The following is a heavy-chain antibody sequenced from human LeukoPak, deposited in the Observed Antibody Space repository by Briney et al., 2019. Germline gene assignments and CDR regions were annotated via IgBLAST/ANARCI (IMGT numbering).Heavy chain of an antibody. CDR1: GGSFSGYY. V-gene: IGHV4-34*01. J-gene: IGHJ4*02. D-gene: IGHD2-15*01. Sequence: SETLSLTCAVYGGSFSGYYWSWIRQPPGKGLEWIGEINHSGSTNYNPSLKSRGTITVDTSKNQFSLKLSSVTAADTAVYYCARRPALTVVVVAAAFDYWGQGTLVTVSS. CDR2: INHSGST. CDR3: ARRPALTVVVVAAAFDY.